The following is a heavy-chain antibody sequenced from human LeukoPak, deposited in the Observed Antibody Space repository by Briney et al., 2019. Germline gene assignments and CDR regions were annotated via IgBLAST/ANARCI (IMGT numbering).Heavy chain of an antibody. CDR3: ARGSSFGLTYYYDSSGSKNRHDAFDI. CDR2: IYTSGST. Sequence: SETLSLTCTVSGGSISSYYWSWIRQPAGKGLEWIGRIYTSGSTNYNPSLKSRVTMSVDTSKNQFSLKLSSVTAADTAVYYCARGSSFGLTYYYDSSGSKNRHDAFDIWGQGTMVTVSS. D-gene: IGHD3-22*01. CDR1: GGSISSYY. J-gene: IGHJ3*02. V-gene: IGHV4-4*07.